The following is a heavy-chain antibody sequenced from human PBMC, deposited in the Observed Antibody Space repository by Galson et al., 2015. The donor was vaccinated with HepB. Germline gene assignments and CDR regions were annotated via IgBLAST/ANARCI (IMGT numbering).Heavy chain of an antibody. CDR1: GGSISSYY. CDR3: ARRVTMAAPTGGSYSWLDP. CDR2: GHSSGST. D-gene: IGHD3-16*01. J-gene: IGHJ5*02. Sequence: ETLSLTCTVSGGSISSYYWNWIRQPPGKGLEWIGHGHSSGSTMYNPSLQSRVTISVDTSNNQFSLKLSSVTAADTALYYCARRVTMAAPTGGSYSWLDPWGQGALVTVSS. V-gene: IGHV4-59*01.